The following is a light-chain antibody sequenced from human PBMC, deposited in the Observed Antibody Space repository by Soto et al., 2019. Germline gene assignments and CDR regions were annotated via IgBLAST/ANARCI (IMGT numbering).Light chain of an antibody. CDR3: QQYGSSYL. Sequence: EIVLTQSPGTLSLSPGERATLSCRASQSVSSSYLAWYQQKPGQAPRLLIYGASFRATGIPDRFSGSGSGTEFNLTVSRLEPEDLAVYYCQQYGSSYLFGQGTRLEIK. V-gene: IGKV3-20*01. CDR2: GAS. J-gene: IGKJ5*01. CDR1: QSVSSSY.